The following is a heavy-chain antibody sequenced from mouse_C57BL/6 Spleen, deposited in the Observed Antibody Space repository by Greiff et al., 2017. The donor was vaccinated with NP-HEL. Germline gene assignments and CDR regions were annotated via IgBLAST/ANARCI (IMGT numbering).Heavy chain of an antibody. CDR3: ANGYDRSWFAY. V-gene: IGHV1-7*01. D-gene: IGHD2-2*01. J-gene: IGHJ3*01. CDR1: GYTFTSYW. CDR2: INPSSGYT. Sequence: VQGVESGAELAKPGASVKLSCKASGYTFTSYWMHWVKQRPGQGLEWIGYINPSSGYTKYNQKFKDKATLTADKSSSTAYMQLSSLTYEDSAVYYCANGYDRSWFAYWGQGTLVTVSA.